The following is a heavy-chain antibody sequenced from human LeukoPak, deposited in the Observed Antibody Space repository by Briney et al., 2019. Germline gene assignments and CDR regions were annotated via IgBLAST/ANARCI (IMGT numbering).Heavy chain of an antibody. Sequence: SETLSLTCTVSGGSISSSSYFWGWIRQPPGKGLEWIGSIYYSGTTYYNPSLKSRVTISVDTSKNQFSLKLNSVTAADTAVYYCARGGTMMILKWDSWGQGTLVSVSS. J-gene: IGHJ4*02. CDR3: ARGGTMMILKWDS. D-gene: IGHD3-22*01. V-gene: IGHV4-39*07. CDR2: IYYSGTT. CDR1: GGSISSSSYF.